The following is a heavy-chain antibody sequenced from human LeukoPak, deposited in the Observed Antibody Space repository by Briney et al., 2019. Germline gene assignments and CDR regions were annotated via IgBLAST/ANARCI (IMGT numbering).Heavy chain of an antibody. D-gene: IGHD4-17*01. Sequence: GGSLRLSCAASGFTFSDYSMNWVRQAPGKGLEWISYISSSTSTIYYGDSVRGRFTVSRDNAKNSLYLQMNSLRAEDTAVYFCAKTTDNYYYYYMDVWGKGTTVTVSS. CDR2: ISSSTSTI. CDR1: GFTFSDYS. J-gene: IGHJ6*03. V-gene: IGHV3-48*04. CDR3: AKTTDNYYYYYMDV.